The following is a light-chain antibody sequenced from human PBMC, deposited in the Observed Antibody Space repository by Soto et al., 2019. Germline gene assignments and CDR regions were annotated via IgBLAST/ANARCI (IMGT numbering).Light chain of an antibody. V-gene: IGLV2-14*03. CDR3: SSFTSSFTYV. CDR1: NRYFDGFTK. CDR2: DVT. J-gene: IGLJ1*01. Sequence: QSVLTQPASVSGAPGQSIAISCNGNNRYFDGFTKVSWYQHHPDKAPKLMMYDVTNRPSGVSDRFSGSKSGNTASLTISGLQAEDEADYYCSSFTSSFTYVFGSGTKVTVL.